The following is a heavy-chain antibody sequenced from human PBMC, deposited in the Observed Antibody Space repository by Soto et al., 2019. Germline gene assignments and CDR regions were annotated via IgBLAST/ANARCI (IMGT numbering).Heavy chain of an antibody. V-gene: IGHV3-30*18. D-gene: IGHD4-17*01. CDR3: ANKPRVYGDYPDY. J-gene: IGHJ4*02. CDR2: ISYDGSNK. Sequence: QVQLVESGGGVVQPGRSLRLSCAASGFTFSSYGMHWVRQAPGKGLEWVAVISYDGSNKYYADSVKGRFTISRDNSKNTLYLQMNSLRAEDTAVYYCANKPRVYGDYPDYWGQGTLVTVSS. CDR1: GFTFSSYG.